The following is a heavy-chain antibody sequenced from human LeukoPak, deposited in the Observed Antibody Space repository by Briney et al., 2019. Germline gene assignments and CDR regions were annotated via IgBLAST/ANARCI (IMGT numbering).Heavy chain of an antibody. CDR1: GVTFDDYG. CDR3: ARGPYCSSTSCYTQFDY. Sequence: PGGSLRLSCAASGVTFDDYGMSWVRQAPGKGLESVSGINWNGGSTGYADSVKGRFTISRDNAKNSLYLQMNSLRAEDTALYYCARGPYCSSTSCYTQFDYWGQGTLVTVSS. J-gene: IGHJ4*02. CDR2: INWNGGST. V-gene: IGHV3-20*04. D-gene: IGHD2-2*02.